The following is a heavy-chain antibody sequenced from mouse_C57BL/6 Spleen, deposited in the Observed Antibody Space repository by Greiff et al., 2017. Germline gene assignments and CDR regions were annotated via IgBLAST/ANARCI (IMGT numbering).Heavy chain of an antibody. V-gene: IGHV14-4*01. J-gene: IGHJ4*01. Sequence: EVKLLESGAELVRPGASVKLSCTASGFNIKDDYMHWVKQRPEQGLEWIGWIDPENGDTEYASKFQGKATITADTSSNTAYLQLSSLTSEDTAVYYCTTGYYGSSDYAMDYWGQGTSVTVSS. CDR3: TTGYYGSSDYAMDY. CDR1: GFNIKDDY. CDR2: IDPENGDT. D-gene: IGHD1-1*01.